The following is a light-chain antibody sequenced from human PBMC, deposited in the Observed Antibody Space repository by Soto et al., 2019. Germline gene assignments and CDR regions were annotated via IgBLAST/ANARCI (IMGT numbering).Light chain of an antibody. V-gene: IGKV1-27*01. Sequence: DIQMTQSPSSLSASLGDRVTITCRASEGIGVYLAWFQQKPGKVPKLLIYAASALQSGVPSRFSGSGSGTEFTLTISSLQPEDNATYYCQKYNSAPLTFGRGTRVEIK. CDR3: QKYNSAPLT. CDR2: AAS. J-gene: IGKJ4*01. CDR1: EGIGVY.